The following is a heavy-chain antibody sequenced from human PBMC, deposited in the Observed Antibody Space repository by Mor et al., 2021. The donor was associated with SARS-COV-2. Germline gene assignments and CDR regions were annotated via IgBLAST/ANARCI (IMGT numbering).Heavy chain of an antibody. CDR2: NT. Sequence: NTGYAQKFHVRVTMTRNTSISTAYMELSSLRSEDTAVYYCARGIVGAADYWGQGTLVTVSS. J-gene: IGHJ4*02. CDR3: ARGIVGAADY. V-gene: IGHV1-8*01. D-gene: IGHD1-26*01.